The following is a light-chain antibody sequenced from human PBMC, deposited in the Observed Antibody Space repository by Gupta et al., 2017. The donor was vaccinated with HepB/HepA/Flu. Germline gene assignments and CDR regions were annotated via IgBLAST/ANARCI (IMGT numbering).Light chain of an antibody. Sequence: DIVLTQSPGTLSLSPGERATLYCRASQSVSSSYLAWYQQKPGQAPRLLIYGASNRATGIPDRFSGSGSGTDFTLTISRLEPEDFAVYYCQQYGTSQTFGQGTKVEIK. V-gene: IGKV3-20*01. CDR2: GAS. CDR3: QQYGTSQT. J-gene: IGKJ1*01. CDR1: QSVSSSY.